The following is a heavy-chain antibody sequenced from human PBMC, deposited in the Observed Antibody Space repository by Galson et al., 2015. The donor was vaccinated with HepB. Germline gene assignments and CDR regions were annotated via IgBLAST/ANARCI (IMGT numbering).Heavy chain of an antibody. CDR1: GFTFSNYW. J-gene: IGHJ4*02. CDR3: ATTAWYAGGMK. Sequence: SLRLSCAASGFTFSNYWMTWVRQAPGKGLECVATIKEDGSEKYYVDSVKGRFTISRDNGKNSLYLQMNSLKVDDTAVYYCATTAWYAGGMKGGQGTLVTVSS. D-gene: IGHD6-13*01. CDR2: IKEDGSEK. V-gene: IGHV3-7*01.